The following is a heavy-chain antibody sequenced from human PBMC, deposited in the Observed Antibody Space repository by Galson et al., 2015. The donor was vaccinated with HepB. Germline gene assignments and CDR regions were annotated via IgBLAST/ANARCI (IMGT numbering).Heavy chain of an antibody. V-gene: IGHV4-61*09. CDR2: IYASGGT. J-gene: IGHJ4*02. CDR1: GDSLTTSGSYY. CDR3: ARGVPGPEFGFDY. D-gene: IGHD3-16*01. Sequence: TLSLTCTVSGDSLTTSGSYYWSWIRHPAGKRLEWIGHIYASGGTNYNPSLKSRVTMSVDTSKNQFSLNLSSVTAADTAVYYCARGVPGPEFGFDYWGQGTLVTVSS.